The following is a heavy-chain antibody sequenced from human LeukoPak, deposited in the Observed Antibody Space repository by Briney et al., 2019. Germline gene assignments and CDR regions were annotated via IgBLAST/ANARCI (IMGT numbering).Heavy chain of an antibody. CDR3: ARVGGRQLVKDYFDY. V-gene: IGHV3-7*03. CDR1: GLTLSSYW. D-gene: IGHD6-13*01. Sequence: PGGSLRLSCAAPGLTLSSYWMIWVRQAPGKGLEWVANIKQDGSEKYYVDSVKGRFTISRDNAKNSLYLQMNSLRAEDTAVYYCARVGGRQLVKDYFDYWGQGTLVTVSS. CDR2: IKQDGSEK. J-gene: IGHJ4*02.